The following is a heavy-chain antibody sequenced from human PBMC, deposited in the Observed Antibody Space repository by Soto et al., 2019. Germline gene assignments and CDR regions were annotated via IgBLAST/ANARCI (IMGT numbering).Heavy chain of an antibody. J-gene: IGHJ4*02. CDR3: ARGTTYYYGSGSYYLDPFDY. CDR1: GYTFTSYG. Sequence: ASVKVSCKASGYTFTSYGISWVRQAPGQGLEWMGWISAYNGNTNYAQKLQGRVTMTTDTSTSTAFMELRSLRSDDTAVYYCARGTTYYYGSGSYYLDPFDYWGQGTLVTVS. V-gene: IGHV1-18*01. D-gene: IGHD3-10*01. CDR2: ISAYNGNT.